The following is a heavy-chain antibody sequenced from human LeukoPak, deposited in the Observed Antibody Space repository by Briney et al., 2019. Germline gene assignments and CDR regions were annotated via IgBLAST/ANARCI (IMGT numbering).Heavy chain of an antibody. Sequence: GASVKVSCKASGYTVTGYYMHWVRQAPGQGLEWMGRINPNSGGTNYAQKFQGRVTMTSDTSISTVYMELSRLGSDDTAVYYCARGQPVGGTRDPFDYWGQGTLVTVSS. CDR3: ARGQPVGGTRDPFDY. CDR1: GYTVTGYY. D-gene: IGHD6-19*01. J-gene: IGHJ4*02. CDR2: INPNSGGT. V-gene: IGHV1-2*06.